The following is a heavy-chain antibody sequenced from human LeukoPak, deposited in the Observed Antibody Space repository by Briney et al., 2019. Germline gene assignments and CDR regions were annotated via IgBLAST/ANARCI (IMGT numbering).Heavy chain of an antibody. CDR2: ISSSSSYI. V-gene: IGHV3-21*01. D-gene: IGHD2-2*01. CDR3: AREVYCSSTSCYALWFDP. CDR1: GFTFSSYS. J-gene: IGHJ5*02. Sequence: GGSLRLSCAASGFTFSSYSMNWVRQAPGKGLEWVSSISSSSSYIYYADSVKGRFTISRDNAKNSLYLQMNSLRAEDTAVYYCAREVYCSSTSCYALWFDPWGQGTLVTVSS.